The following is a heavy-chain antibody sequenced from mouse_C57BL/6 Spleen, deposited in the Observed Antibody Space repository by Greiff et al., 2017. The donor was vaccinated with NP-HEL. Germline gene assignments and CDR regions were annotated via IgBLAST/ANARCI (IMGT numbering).Heavy chain of an antibody. CDR1: GYTFTSYW. D-gene: IGHD2-14*01. CDR3: ARRDDGGYWYFDV. V-gene: IGHV1-64*01. CDR2: IHPNSGST. J-gene: IGHJ1*03. Sequence: VQLQQPGAELVKPGASVKLSCKASGYTFTSYWMHWVKQRPGQGLEWIGMIHPNSGSTNYNEKFKSKATLTVDKSSSTAYMQLSSLTSEDSAVYYCARRDDGGYWYFDVWGTGTTVTVSS.